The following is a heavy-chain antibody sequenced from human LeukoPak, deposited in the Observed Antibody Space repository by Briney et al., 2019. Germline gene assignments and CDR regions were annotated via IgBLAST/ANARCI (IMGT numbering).Heavy chain of an antibody. CDR3: ARAYYFDTSGYYSLGDY. V-gene: IGHV1-46*01. CDR2: INPSGSST. J-gene: IGHJ4*02. CDR1: GYTFTSYY. Sequence: ASVKVSCKASGYTFTSYYMHWVRQAPAQGLVWMGVINPSGSSTSYAQKFQGRVTMTRDTSTTTVYMELSSLRSEDTAVYYCARAYYFDTSGYYSLGDYWGQGTLVTVSS. D-gene: IGHD3-22*01.